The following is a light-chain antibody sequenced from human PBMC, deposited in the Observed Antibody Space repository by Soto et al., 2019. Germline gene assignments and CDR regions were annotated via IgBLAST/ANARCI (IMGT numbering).Light chain of an antibody. V-gene: IGKV3-11*01. CDR1: QSVSSY. J-gene: IGKJ2*01. CDR3: QQRSIWPPYT. Sequence: EIVLTQSPATLSLSPGERANLSCRASQSVSSYLAWYQQKPGQAPRLLIYDASNRATGIPARFSGSGSGTDFTLTISSLEPEDFAVYYCQQRSIWPPYTFGQGTKLEIK. CDR2: DAS.